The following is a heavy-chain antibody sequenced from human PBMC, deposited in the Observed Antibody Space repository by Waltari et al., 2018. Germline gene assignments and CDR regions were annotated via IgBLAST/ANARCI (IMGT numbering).Heavy chain of an antibody. V-gene: IGHV1-69*13. Sequence: QVQLVQSGAEVKKPGSSVKVACKASGGTFSSYAIRWVRQAPGQGLEWMGGIIPIFGTANYAQKFQGRVTITADESTSTAYMELSSLRSEDTAVYYCARDDYGDSPPYYYYGMDVWGQGTTVTVSS. D-gene: IGHD4-17*01. CDR3: ARDDYGDSPPYYYYGMDV. J-gene: IGHJ6*02. CDR2: IIPIFGTA. CDR1: GGTFSSYA.